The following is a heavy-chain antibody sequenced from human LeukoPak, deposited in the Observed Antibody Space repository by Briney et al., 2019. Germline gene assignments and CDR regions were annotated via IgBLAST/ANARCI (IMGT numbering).Heavy chain of an antibody. V-gene: IGHV4-59*01. Sequence: SETLSLTCTVPGGSISSYYWSWIRQPPGKGLEWIGYIYYSGSTNYNPSLKSRVTVSVDTSKNQFSLKLSSVTAADTAVYYCATGGYSYGRYYYYYGMDVWGKGTTVTVSS. CDR3: ATGGYSYGRYYYYYGMDV. J-gene: IGHJ6*04. D-gene: IGHD5-18*01. CDR2: IYYSGST. CDR1: GGSISSYY.